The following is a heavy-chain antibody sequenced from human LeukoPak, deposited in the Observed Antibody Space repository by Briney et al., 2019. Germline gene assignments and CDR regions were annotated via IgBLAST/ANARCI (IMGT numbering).Heavy chain of an antibody. J-gene: IGHJ4*02. CDR3: ARVSGQDILTGSYDY. CDR1: GFTFSSYE. D-gene: IGHD3-9*01. V-gene: IGHV3-48*03. CDR2: ISGSGSTI. Sequence: GGSLRLSCAASGFTFSSYEMNWVRQAPGKGLEWVSYISGSGSTIYYADSVKGRFTISRDNAKNSLYLQMNSLRAEDTAVYYCARVSGQDILTGSYDYWGQGTLVTVSS.